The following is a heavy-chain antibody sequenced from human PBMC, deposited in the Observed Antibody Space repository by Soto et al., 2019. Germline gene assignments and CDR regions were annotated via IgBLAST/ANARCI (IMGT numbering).Heavy chain of an antibody. D-gene: IGHD5-12*01. CDR3: ASSGYSGYDLHYYGMDV. CDR1: GGSISSGDYY. CDR2: IYYSGST. J-gene: IGHJ6*02. V-gene: IGHV4-30-4*01. Sequence: KSSETLSLTCTVSGGSISSGDYYWSWIRQPPGKGLGWIGYIYYSGSTYYNPSLKSRVTISVDTSKNQFSLKLSSVTAADTAVYYCASSGYSGYDLHYYGMDVWGQGTTVTVSS.